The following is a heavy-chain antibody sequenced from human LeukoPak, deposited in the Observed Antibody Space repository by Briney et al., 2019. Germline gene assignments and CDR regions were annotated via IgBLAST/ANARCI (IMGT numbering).Heavy chain of an antibody. V-gene: IGHV3-7*05. J-gene: IGHJ4*02. CDR1: GFTFSIYW. CDR2: IKQYGSEK. CDR3: PRGGATFDS. Sequence: PGGSLRLSCAASGFTFSIYWMTWVRQAPGKGLEWVASIKQYGSEKYYVDSVKGRFTISRDNDKSSLYLQMNSLRAEDTAVYFCPRGGATFDSWGQGTLVTVSS. D-gene: IGHD1-26*01.